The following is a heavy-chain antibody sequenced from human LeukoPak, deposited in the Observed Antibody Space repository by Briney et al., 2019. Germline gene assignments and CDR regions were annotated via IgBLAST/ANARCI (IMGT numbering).Heavy chain of an antibody. CDR3: ARDWRQLNYFDY. CDR2: IYHSGST. Sequence: SETLSLTCTVSGYSISSGYYWGWIRQPPGQGLEWIGSIYHSGSTYYNPSLKSRVTISVDTSKNQFSLKLSSVTAADTAVYYCARDWRQLNYFDYWGQGTLVTVSS. CDR1: GYSISSGYY. J-gene: IGHJ4*02. D-gene: IGHD5-18*01. V-gene: IGHV4-38-2*02.